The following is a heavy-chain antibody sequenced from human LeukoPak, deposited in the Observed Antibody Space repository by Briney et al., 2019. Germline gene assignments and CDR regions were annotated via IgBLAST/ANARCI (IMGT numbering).Heavy chain of an antibody. D-gene: IGHD3-22*01. Sequence: GGSLRLPCAASGSTFSSYGMHWVRQAPGKGLEWVAVISYDGSNKYYADSVKGRFTISRDNSKNTLYLQMNSLRAEDTAVYYCAKDRPAFYYDSSGVAGYWGQGTLVTVSS. CDR2: ISYDGSNK. CDR3: AKDRPAFYYDSSGVAGY. J-gene: IGHJ4*02. CDR1: GSTFSSYG. V-gene: IGHV3-30*18.